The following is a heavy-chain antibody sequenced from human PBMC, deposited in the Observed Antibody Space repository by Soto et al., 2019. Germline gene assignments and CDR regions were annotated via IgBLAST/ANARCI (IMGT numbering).Heavy chain of an antibody. CDR3: AGGAWTGMIVVDPSDY. V-gene: IGHV4-30-4*01. D-gene: IGHD3-22*01. J-gene: IGHJ4*02. CDR2: IYYSGST. Sequence: SETQSLTYTVSGGSISSGDYYWSWIRQPPGKGLEWIGYIYYSGSTYYNPSLKSRVTISVDTSKNQFSLKLSSVTAADTAVYYCAGGAWTGMIVVDPSDYWGQGTLVTVSS. CDR1: GGSISSGDYY.